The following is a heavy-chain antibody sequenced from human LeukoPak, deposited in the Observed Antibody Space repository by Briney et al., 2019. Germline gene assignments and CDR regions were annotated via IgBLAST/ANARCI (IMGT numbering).Heavy chain of an antibody. V-gene: IGHV1-18*01. CDR2: ISAYNGNT. Sequence: ASVKVSCKASGYTLISYDINWVRQATGQGLEWMGWISAYNGNTNYAQKLQGRVTMTTDTSTSTAYMELRSLRSDDTAVYYCARGRIMITFGGVIVHAFDIWGQGTMVTVSS. D-gene: IGHD3-16*02. J-gene: IGHJ3*02. CDR1: GYTLISYD. CDR3: ARGRIMITFGGVIVHAFDI.